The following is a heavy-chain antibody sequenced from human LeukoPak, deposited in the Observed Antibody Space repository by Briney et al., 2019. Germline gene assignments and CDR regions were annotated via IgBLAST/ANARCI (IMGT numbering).Heavy chain of an antibody. CDR3: ARGGIQVSGIDEFDY. V-gene: IGHV3-13*01. CDR2: IGIRGDT. Sequence: GGSLRLSCAASGFTFIDYDMHWVRQVIGKGLEWVSAIGIRGDTHYSGSVKGRFTISRENAESSLYLQMNSLRAEDTAVYCCARGGIQVSGIDEFDYWGQGTLVTVSS. D-gene: IGHD6-19*01. CDR1: GFTFIDYD. J-gene: IGHJ4*02.